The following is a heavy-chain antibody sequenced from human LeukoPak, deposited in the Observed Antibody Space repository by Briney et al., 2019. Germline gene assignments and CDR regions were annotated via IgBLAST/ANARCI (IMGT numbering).Heavy chain of an antibody. J-gene: IGHJ3*02. Sequence: SETLSLTCTVSGGSIGSYYWSWIRQPAGKGLEWIGRIYTSGSTNYNPSLKSRVTMSVDTSKNQFSLKLSSVTAADTAVYYCARSIGGSYYGHDAFDIWGQGTMVTVSS. CDR2: IYTSGST. CDR3: ARSIGGSYYGHDAFDI. V-gene: IGHV4-4*07. D-gene: IGHD1-26*01. CDR1: GGSIGSYY.